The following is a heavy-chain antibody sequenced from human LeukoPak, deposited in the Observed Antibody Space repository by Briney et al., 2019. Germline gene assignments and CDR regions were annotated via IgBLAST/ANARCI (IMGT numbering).Heavy chain of an antibody. CDR1: GGSFSGYY. D-gene: IGHD3-22*01. CDR3: ATGGYYDSSGYHDAFDI. Sequence: SETLSLTCAVYGGSFSGYYWSWLRQPPGKGLEWIGEINHSGSTNYNPSLKSRVTISVDTSKNQFSLKLSSVTAADTAVYYCATGGYYDSSGYHDAFDIWGQGTMVTVSS. CDR2: INHSGST. J-gene: IGHJ3*02. V-gene: IGHV4-34*01.